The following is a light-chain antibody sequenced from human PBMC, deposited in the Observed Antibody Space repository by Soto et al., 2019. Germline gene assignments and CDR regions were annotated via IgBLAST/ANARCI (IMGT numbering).Light chain of an antibody. J-gene: IGLJ1*01. CDR2: GNN. CDR1: SSNIGSNY. Sequence: QSVLTQPPSASGTPGQMVTIACSGSSSNIGSNYVYWYQQLPGTAPKLLIFGNNQRPSGVPDRFSGSKSGTSASLAISGLRSEDEADYYCAAWDDSLSGYVFGTGTKLTVL. CDR3: AAWDDSLSGYV. V-gene: IGLV1-47*02.